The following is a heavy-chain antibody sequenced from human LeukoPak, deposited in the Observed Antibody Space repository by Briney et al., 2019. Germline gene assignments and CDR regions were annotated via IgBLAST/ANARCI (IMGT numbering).Heavy chain of an antibody. D-gene: IGHD3-3*01. Sequence: GASVKVSCKASGGTFSSYAISWVRQAPGQGLEWMGGIIPIFGTANYAQKFQGRVTITADESTSTAYMELSSLRSDDTAVYYCARGPDFWSGLVSNYYMDVWGKGTTVTVSS. CDR3: ARGPDFWSGLVSNYYMDV. J-gene: IGHJ6*03. CDR2: IIPIFGTA. CDR1: GGTFSSYA. V-gene: IGHV1-69*13.